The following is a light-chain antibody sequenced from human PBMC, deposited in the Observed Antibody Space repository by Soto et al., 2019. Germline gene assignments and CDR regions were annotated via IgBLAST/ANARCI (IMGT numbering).Light chain of an antibody. J-gene: IGKJ3*01. V-gene: IGKV3-20*01. CDR3: QHYGNTPPSVT. CDR1: QSVSSDY. CDR2: GAS. Sequence: EIVMTQSPATLSVSPGERATLSCRASQSVSSDYLVWYQQKPGQAPRLLIYGASSRATGIPDRFSGSGSGTDFTLTISSLEPEDFAVYYCQHYGNTPPSVTFGPGTKVYIK.